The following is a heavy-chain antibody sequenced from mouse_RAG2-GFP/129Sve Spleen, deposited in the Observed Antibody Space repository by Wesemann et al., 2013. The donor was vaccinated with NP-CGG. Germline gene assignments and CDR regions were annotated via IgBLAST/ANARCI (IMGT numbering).Heavy chain of an antibody. Sequence: PELVKPGASVKMSCKASGYTFTDYYMDWVKQSHGESFEWIGRVNPYNGGTSYNQKFKGKATLTVDKSSSTAYMELNSLTSEDSAVYYCASWGQYYFDYWGQGTTLTVSS. CDR1: GYTFTDYY. V-gene: IGHV1-19*01. CDR3: ASWGQYYFDY. D-gene: IGHD4-1*01. J-gene: IGHJ2*01. CDR2: VNPYNGGT.